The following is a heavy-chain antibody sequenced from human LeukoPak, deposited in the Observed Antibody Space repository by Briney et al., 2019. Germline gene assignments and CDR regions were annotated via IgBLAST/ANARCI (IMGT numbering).Heavy chain of an antibody. D-gene: IGHD3-10*01. V-gene: IGHV3-7*01. J-gene: IGHJ4*02. CDR1: GFTFSTYW. CDR3: ARVPHYSMVRGVIITPYFDY. CDR2: IKQDGSEK. Sequence: PGGSLRLSCAASGFTFSTYWMSWFRQAPGKGLEWLANIKQDGSEKYYVDSVKGRFTISRDNAKNSLYLQMNSLRAEDTAVYYCARVPHYSMVRGVIITPYFDYWGQGTLVTVSS.